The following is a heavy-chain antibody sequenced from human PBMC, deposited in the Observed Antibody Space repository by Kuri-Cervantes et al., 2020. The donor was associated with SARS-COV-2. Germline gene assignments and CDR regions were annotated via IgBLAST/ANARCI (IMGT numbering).Heavy chain of an antibody. CDR2: ISSSSSYI. V-gene: IGHV3-21*01. J-gene: IGHJ6*02. Sequence: GESLKISCAASGFTFSSYSMNWVRQAPGKGLEWVSSISSSSSYIYYADSVKGRFTISRDNAKNSLYLQMNSLRAEDTAVYYCARDPTAARLRYFDWFSSGPSNYYGMDVWGQGTTVTVSS. D-gene: IGHD3-9*01. CDR3: ARDPTAARLRYFDWFSSGPSNYYGMDV. CDR1: GFTFSSYS.